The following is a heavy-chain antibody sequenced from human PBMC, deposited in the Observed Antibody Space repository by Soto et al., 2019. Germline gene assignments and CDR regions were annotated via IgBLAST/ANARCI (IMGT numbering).Heavy chain of an antibody. CDR3: VRDFIIVGATGTDY. J-gene: IGHJ4*02. V-gene: IGHV3-30-3*01. D-gene: IGHD1-26*01. CDR2: ISYDGSNK. CDR1: GFTVSSYD. Sequence: GSLRVLSAAPGFTVSSYDMNWVRQARGKRLEWVAVISYDGSNKYYADSVKGRFTISRDNSKNTLYLQMNSMRAEDTAVYYCVRDFIIVGATGTDYWGQGTLVRVSS.